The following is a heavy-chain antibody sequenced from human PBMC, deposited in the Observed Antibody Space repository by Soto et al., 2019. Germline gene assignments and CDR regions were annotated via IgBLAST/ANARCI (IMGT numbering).Heavy chain of an antibody. J-gene: IGHJ6*03. V-gene: IGHV3-11*01. CDR2: ISSSGSTI. CDR1: GFTFSDYY. Sequence: QVQLVESGGGLVKPGGSLRLSCAASGFTFSDYYMSWIRQAPGKGLEWVSYISSSGSTIYYADSVKGRFTISRDNAKNSLYLQMNSLRAEDTAVYYCARGTSPSGYDILTGYFGGYYYYMDVWGKGTTVTVSS. CDR3: ARGTSPSGYDILTGYFGGYYYYMDV. D-gene: IGHD3-9*01.